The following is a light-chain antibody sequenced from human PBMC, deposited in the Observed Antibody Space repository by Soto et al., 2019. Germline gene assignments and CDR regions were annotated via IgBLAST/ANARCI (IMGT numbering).Light chain of an antibody. CDR1: QSVSRSY. V-gene: IGKV3-20*01. CDR2: GAS. CDR3: QQYGNSPRTYT. J-gene: IGKJ2*01. Sequence: EIVLTQSPGTLSLSPGERATLSCRASQSVSRSYLAWYQQKPGQAPSLLIYGASSRATGIPDRFSGSGSGTDFTLTISRLEPEDFAVYYCQQYGNSPRTYTFGQGTKLEIK.